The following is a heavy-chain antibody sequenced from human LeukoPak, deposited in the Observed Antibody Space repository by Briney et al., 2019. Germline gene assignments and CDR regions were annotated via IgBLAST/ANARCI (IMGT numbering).Heavy chain of an antibody. CDR2: INHSGST. D-gene: IGHD2-2*01. Sequence: PSETLSLTCAVYGGPFSGYYWGWIRQPPGKGLEWIGEINHSGSTNYNPSLKSRVTISVDTSKNQFSLKLSSVTAADTAVYYCAREIGYCSSTSCFNWFDPWGQGTLVTVSS. J-gene: IGHJ5*02. CDR3: AREIGYCSSTSCFNWFDP. CDR1: GGPFSGYY. V-gene: IGHV4-34*01.